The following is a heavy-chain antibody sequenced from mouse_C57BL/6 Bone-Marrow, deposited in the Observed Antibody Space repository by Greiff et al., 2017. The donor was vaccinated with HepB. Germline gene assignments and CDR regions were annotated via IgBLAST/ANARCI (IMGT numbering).Heavy chain of an antibody. CDR3: ARNPRQLRLPPNDFDY. J-gene: IGHJ2*01. V-gene: IGHV1-9*01. D-gene: IGHD3-2*02. CDR2: ILPGSGST. Sequence: VQLQHSGAELMKPGASVKLSCKATGYTFTGYWIEWVKQRHGHGLEWIGEILPGSGSTNYNEQFKGKATFTADTSSNPAYMQLSSLTTEYPAIYYCARNPRQLRLPPNDFDYWGQGTTLTVSS. CDR1: GYTFTGYW.